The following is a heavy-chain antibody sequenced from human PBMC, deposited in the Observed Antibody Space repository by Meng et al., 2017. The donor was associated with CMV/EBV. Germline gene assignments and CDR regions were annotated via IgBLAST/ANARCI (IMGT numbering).Heavy chain of an antibody. D-gene: IGHD1-26*01. J-gene: IGHJ4*02. Sequence: GESLKISCAASGFTFSSYDMHWVRQAPGKGREWVAVISYDGSNKYYADSVKGRFTISRDNSKNTLYLQMNSLRAEDTAVYYCAKEGTGRVTAVGATLFDYWGQGTLVTVSS. V-gene: IGHV3-30-3*01. CDR3: AKEGTGRVTAVGATLFDY. CDR1: GFTFSSYD. CDR2: ISYDGSNK.